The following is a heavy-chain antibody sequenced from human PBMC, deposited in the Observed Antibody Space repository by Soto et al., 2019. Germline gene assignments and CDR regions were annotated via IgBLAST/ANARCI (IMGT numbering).Heavy chain of an antibody. J-gene: IGHJ5*02. V-gene: IGHV4-34*01. D-gene: IGHD4-4*01. CDR1: GGSFSGYY. Sequence: QVQLQQWGAGLLKPSETLSLTCAVYGGSFSGYYWSWIRQPPGKGLEWIGEINHSGSTNYNPSLKSRVTISVDTSKNQFSLKLSSVTVADTAVYYCARARGNYRLMQLAKFDPWGQGTLVTVSS. CDR3: ARARGNYRLMQLAKFDP. CDR2: INHSGST.